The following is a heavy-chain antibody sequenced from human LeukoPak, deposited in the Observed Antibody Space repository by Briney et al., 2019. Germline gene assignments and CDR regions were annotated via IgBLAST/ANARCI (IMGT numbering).Heavy chain of an antibody. J-gene: IGHJ4*02. V-gene: IGHV4-34*01. CDR2: INHSGST. D-gene: IGHD3-16*02. CDR1: GGSFSGYY. Sequence: PSETLSLTCAVYGGSFSGYYWSWIRQPPGKGLEWIGEINHSGSTNYNPSLKSRVTISVDTSKNQFSLKLSSVTAADTAVYYCARTGYDYVWGSYRYTNYFDYWGQGTLVTVSS. CDR3: ARTGYDYVWGSYRYTNYFDY.